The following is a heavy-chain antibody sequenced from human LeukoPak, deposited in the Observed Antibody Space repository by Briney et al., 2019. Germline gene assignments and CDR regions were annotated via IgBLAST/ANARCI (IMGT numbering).Heavy chain of an antibody. V-gene: IGHV3-30*04. D-gene: IGHD6-19*01. CDR1: GFTFSSYA. Sequence: PGRSLRLSCAASGFTFSSYAMHWVRQAPGKGLEWVAVISYDGSNKYYADSVKGRFTISRDNSKNTLYLQMNSLRAEDTAVYYCARDWRLATLGYFQHWGQGTLVTVSS. CDR2: ISYDGSNK. CDR3: ARDWRLATLGYFQH. J-gene: IGHJ1*01.